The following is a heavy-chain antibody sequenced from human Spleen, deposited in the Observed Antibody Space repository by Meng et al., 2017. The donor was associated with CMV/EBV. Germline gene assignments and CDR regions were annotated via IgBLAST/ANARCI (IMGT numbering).Heavy chain of an antibody. D-gene: IGHD6-13*01. Sequence: CKAFGYTFTSYYMHWVRQAPGQGLEWMGIINPSGGSTSYAQKFQGRVTMTRDTSTSTVYMELSSLRSEDTAVYYCVYSSSWYGGWFDPWGQGTLVTVSS. J-gene: IGHJ5*02. CDR3: VYSSSWYGGWFDP. V-gene: IGHV1-46*01. CDR2: INPSGGST. CDR1: GYTFTSYY.